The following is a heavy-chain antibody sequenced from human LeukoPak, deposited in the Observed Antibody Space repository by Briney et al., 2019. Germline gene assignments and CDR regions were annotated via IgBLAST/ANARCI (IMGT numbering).Heavy chain of an antibody. V-gene: IGHV1-3*04. CDR3: ARDRAMADY. CDR1: GYIFTSYP. D-gene: IGHD5-18*01. CDR2: NNTGNGNT. J-gene: IGHJ4*02. Sequence: GASVKVSCKASGYIFTSYPIHWVRQAPGQRLEWMGWNNTGNGNTKYSQRFEGRVTVTTDTSAAAAYMELSSLRSEDTAVYYCARDRAMADYWGQGTLVTVSS.